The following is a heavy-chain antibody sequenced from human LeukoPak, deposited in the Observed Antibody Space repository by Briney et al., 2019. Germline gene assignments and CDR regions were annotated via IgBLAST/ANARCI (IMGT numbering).Heavy chain of an antibody. V-gene: IGHV1-2*02. J-gene: IGHJ4*02. CDR2: IDPNSGGT. CDR1: GYTFTGYY. CDR3: ARNPGSIAAAGEADY. Sequence: GASVKVSCKASGYTFTGYYMHWVRQAPGQGLEWMGWIDPNSGGTNYAQKFQGRVTMTRDTSISTAYMELNRLRSDDTAVYYCARNPGSIAAAGEADYWGQGTLVTVSS. D-gene: IGHD6-13*01.